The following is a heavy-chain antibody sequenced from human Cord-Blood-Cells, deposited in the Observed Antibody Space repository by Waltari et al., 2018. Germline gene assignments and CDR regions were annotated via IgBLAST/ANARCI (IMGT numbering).Heavy chain of an antibody. J-gene: IGHJ6*02. CDR1: GYTFISSG. Sequence: QVQLVQSGAEVKKTGASVKASCKASGYTFISSGIGWVRQASAQGLEWMGWISAYNGNTNYAQKLQGRVTMTTDTSTSTAYMELRSLRSDDTAVYYCASCGGDCYYYYYGMDVWGQGTTVTVSS. V-gene: IGHV1-18*01. CDR3: ASCGGDCYYYYYGMDV. CDR2: ISAYNGNT. D-gene: IGHD2-21*01.